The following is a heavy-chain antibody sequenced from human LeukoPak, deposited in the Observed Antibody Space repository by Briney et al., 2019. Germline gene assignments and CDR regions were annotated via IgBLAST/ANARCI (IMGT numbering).Heavy chain of an antibody. CDR1: GFTFDDYA. V-gene: IGHV3-9*03. CDR2: ISWNSGSI. CDR3: AKGSNYYDSSGYLNYFDY. Sequence: PGRSLRLSCAASGFTFDDYAMHWVRQAPGKGLEWVSGISWNSGSIGYADSVKGRFTISRDNAKNSLYLQMNSLRAEDMALYYCAKGSNYYDSSGYLNYFDYWGQGTLVTVSS. J-gene: IGHJ4*02. D-gene: IGHD3-22*01.